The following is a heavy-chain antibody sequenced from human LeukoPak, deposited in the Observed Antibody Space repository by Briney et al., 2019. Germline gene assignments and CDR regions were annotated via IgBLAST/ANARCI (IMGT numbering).Heavy chain of an antibody. J-gene: IGHJ1*01. CDR3: ARGAPTYSSGWLENFQH. CDR2: INSDGINT. Sequence: GGSLRLSCAASGFTFSNYWMHWVRRAPRKGLVWVSRINSDGINTSYADSVKGRFTISRDNAKNTLNLQMNSLRAEDTAVYYCARGAPTYSSGWLENFQHWGQGTPVTVSS. CDR1: GFTFSNYW. D-gene: IGHD6-19*01. V-gene: IGHV3-74*01.